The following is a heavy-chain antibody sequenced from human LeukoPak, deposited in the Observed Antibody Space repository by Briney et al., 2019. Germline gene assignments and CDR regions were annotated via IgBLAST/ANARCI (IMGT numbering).Heavy chain of an antibody. Sequence: GASVKVSCKASGYTFTNYYIHWVRQAPGQGLEWMGIINPSGGRTSYAQKFQGRVTMTRDTSTSSVYMDLSSLRSEDTALYYCARDPPVSTRPFDIWGQGTMVTVSS. D-gene: IGHD2-2*01. CDR1: GYTFTNYY. J-gene: IGHJ3*02. V-gene: IGHV1-46*01. CDR2: INPSGGRT. CDR3: ARDPPVSTRPFDI.